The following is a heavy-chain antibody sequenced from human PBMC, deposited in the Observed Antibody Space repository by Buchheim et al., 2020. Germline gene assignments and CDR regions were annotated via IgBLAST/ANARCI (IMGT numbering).Heavy chain of an antibody. CDR3: ARPLYCSSTSCYAHYWYFDL. D-gene: IGHD2-2*01. V-gene: IGHV3-30-3*01. Sequence: QVQLVESGGGVVQPGRSLRLSCAASGFTFSSYAMHWVRQAPGKGLEWVAVISYDGSNKYYADSVKGRFTISRDNSKNTLYLQMNSLRAEDTAVYYCARPLYCSSTSCYAHYWYFDLWGRGTL. CDR2: ISYDGSNK. CDR1: GFTFSSYA. J-gene: IGHJ2*01.